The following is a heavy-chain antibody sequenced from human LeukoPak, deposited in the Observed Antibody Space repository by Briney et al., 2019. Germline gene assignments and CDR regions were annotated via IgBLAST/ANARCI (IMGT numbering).Heavy chain of an antibody. V-gene: IGHV4-30-4*01. CDR3: ARAVTNDWYGVDV. Sequence: SETLSLTCTVSGGSISSGDYYWSWIRQPPGKGLEWIGYIYYSGSTYYNPSLKSPVSISVDTSKNQFSLQLSSVTAADTAVYYCARAVTNDWYGVDVWGQGNTVTVSS. CDR2: IYYSGST. D-gene: IGHD4-17*01. CDR1: GGSISSGDYY. J-gene: IGHJ6*02.